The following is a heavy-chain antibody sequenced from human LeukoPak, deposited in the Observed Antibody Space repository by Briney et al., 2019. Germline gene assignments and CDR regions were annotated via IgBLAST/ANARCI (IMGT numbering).Heavy chain of an antibody. CDR3: ARQLMGLVGATDDAFDI. V-gene: IGHV5-51*01. J-gene: IGHJ3*02. Sequence: GESLKISCKGSGYSFTSYWIGWVRQMPGKGLEWMGIIYPGDSDTRYSPSFQGQVTISADKSISTAYLQWSSLKASDTAMYYCARQLMGLVGATDDAFDIWGQGTMVTVSS. CDR2: IYPGDSDT. D-gene: IGHD1-26*01. CDR1: GYSFTSYW.